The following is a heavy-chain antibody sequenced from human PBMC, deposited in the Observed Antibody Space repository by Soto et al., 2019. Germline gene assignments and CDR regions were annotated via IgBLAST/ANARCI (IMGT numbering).Heavy chain of an antibody. D-gene: IGHD3-3*01. CDR1: GFTFSSYA. V-gene: IGHV3-23*01. J-gene: IGHJ6*02. CDR3: AKDPYLRFPDYYYYGMDV. Sequence: EVQLLESGGGLVQPGGSLRLSCAASGFTFSSYAMSWVRQAPGKGLEWVSAISGSGGSTYYADSVKGRFTISRDNSKNTLYLQMNSRRAEDTAVYYCAKDPYLRFPDYYYYGMDVWGQGTTVTVSS. CDR2: ISGSGGST.